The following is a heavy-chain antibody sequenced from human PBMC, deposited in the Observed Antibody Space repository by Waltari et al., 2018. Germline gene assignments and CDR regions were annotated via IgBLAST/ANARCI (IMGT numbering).Heavy chain of an antibody. CDR1: GGSISSYY. CDR3: ARDQGPNYYGSGSYPTGFDY. Sequence: QVQLQESGPGLVKPSETLSLTCTVSGGSISSYYWSWIRQPPGKGLEWIGCIYYSGSTNYNPALRSQVTISVDTSKIQFSLKLSSVTAADTAVYYCARDQGPNYYGSGSYPTGFDYWGQGTLVTVSS. J-gene: IGHJ4*02. V-gene: IGHV4-59*01. D-gene: IGHD3-10*01. CDR2: IYYSGST.